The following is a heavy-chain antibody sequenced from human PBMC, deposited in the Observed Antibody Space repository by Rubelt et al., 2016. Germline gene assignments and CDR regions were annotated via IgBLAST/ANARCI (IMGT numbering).Heavy chain of an antibody. D-gene: IGHD6-19*01. CDR2: IGGSGSTT. CDR1: GFTFAGYA. V-gene: IGHV3-23*04. J-gene: IGHJ4*02. Sequence: EVHLVESGGGLVQPGGSLRLSCAASGFTFAGYAMTFVRQAPGRGLEWVSAIGGSGSTTYYADSVKGRFTISRDNSKNTMYLQMNTRRAEETAVYYCAKARDMTGWYGFDYWGQGTLVTVSS. CDR3: AKARDMTGWYGFDY.